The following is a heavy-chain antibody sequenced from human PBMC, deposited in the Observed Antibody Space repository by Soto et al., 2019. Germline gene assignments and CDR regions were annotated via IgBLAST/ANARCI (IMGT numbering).Heavy chain of an antibody. J-gene: IGHJ4*02. CDR1: GGTFSSYA. V-gene: IGHV1-69*13. CDR3: ARARMITFGGVIPYYFDY. CDR2: IIPIFGTA. Sequence: SVKVSCKASGGTFSSYAITWVRQAPGQGLEWMGGIIPIFGTANYPQRLQGRVTITADESTSTAYMELRSLRSEDTAVYYCARARMITFGGVIPYYFDYWGQGTLVTVSS. D-gene: IGHD3-16*02.